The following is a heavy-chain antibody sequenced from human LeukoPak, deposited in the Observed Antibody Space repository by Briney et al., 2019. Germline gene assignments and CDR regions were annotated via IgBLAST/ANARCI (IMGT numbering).Heavy chain of an antibody. J-gene: IGHJ4*02. CDR3: AKEVDCPSDCLFFHS. Sequence: PGGSLRLSCAASGFTFDRFTIHWVRQTPGKGLEWVSLINRRGRTFYADSVKGRFTISRDNSRNSVFLQMNSLRPEDTALYHCAKEVDCPSDCLFFHSWGQGTLVTVSS. CDR1: GFTFDRFT. CDR2: INRRGRT. V-gene: IGHV3-43*01. D-gene: IGHD2-21*02.